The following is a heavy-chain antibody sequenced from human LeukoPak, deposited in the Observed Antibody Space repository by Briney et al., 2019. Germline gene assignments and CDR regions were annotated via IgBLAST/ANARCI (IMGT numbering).Heavy chain of an antibody. V-gene: IGHV1-24*01. CDR2: SDPEDGER. D-gene: IGHD5-18*01. CDR3: VTGFTTMAVDYFDY. J-gene: IGHJ4*02. CDR1: GKTLSDLS. Sequence: ASVKVSCKVSGKTLSDLSIHWLRQPPGKGLEWLGGSDPEDGERIYAQMFQGRVTMTEDTSIDTAYMELSSLRSEDTAVYYCVTGFTTMAVDYFDYWGQGTLVTISP.